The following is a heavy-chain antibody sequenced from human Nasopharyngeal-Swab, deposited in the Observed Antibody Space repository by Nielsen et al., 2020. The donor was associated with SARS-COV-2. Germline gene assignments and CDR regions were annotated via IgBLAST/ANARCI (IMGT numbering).Heavy chain of an antibody. D-gene: IGHD5-12*01. CDR3: ARSLGGYDYFDY. V-gene: IGHV3-30-3*01. Sequence: VRQAPGKGLEWAAVISYDGSNKYYADSVKGRFTISRDNSKNTLYLQMNSLRAEDTAVYYCARSLGGYDYFDYWGQGTLVTVSS. CDR2: ISYDGSNK. J-gene: IGHJ4*02.